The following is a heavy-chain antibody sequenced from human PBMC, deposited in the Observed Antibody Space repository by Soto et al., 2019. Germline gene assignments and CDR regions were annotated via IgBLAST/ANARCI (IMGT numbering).Heavy chain of an antibody. CDR2: IYYSGST. J-gene: IGHJ5*02. CDR1: GGSISSGDYY. V-gene: IGHV4-30-4*01. D-gene: IGHD3-10*01. CDR3: AREDGSGSYVGWFDP. Sequence: QVQLQESGPGLVKPSQTLSLTCTVSGGSISSGDYYWSWIRQPPGKGLEWIGYIYYSGSTYYNPSLKSRVTISVDTSQNQFSLKLSSVTAADTAVYYCAREDGSGSYVGWFDPWGQGTLVTVSS.